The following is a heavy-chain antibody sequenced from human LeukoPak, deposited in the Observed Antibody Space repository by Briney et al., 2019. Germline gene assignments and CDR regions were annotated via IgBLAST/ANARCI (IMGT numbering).Heavy chain of an antibody. V-gene: IGHV3-66*02. D-gene: IGHD2-2*01. CDR2: IHSGGNT. CDR1: GFTVSDIY. CDR3: AREVGTSPGLDN. J-gene: IGHJ4*02. Sequence: PGGSLRLSCAASGFTVSDIYITWVRQSPGRGLEWVSLIHSGGNTYYADYVNGRFTISRDNSKNTLYLQMNSLPVEDTAVYYCAREVGTSPGLDNWGQGTLVTVSS.